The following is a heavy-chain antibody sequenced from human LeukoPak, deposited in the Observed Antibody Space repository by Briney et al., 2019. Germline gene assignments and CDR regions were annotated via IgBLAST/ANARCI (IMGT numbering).Heavy chain of an antibody. CDR2: ISGSGGST. CDR1: GFTFSSYA. J-gene: IGHJ3*02. D-gene: IGHD2-2*01. V-gene: IGHV3-23*01. Sequence: GRSLRLSCAASGFTFSSYAMSWVRQAPGKGLEWVSAISGSGGSTYYADSVKGRFTISRDNSKNTLYLQMNSLRAEDTAVYYCATPHVVVPAATAGAFDIWGQGTMVTVSS. CDR3: ATPHVVVPAATAGAFDI.